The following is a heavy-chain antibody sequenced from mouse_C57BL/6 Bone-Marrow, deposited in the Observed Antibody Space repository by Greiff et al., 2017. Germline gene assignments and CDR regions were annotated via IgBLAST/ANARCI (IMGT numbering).Heavy chain of an antibody. J-gene: IGHJ1*03. Sequence: EVQLQQSGAELVRPGASVKLSCTASGFNIKDDYMHWVKQRPEQGLEWLGWIDPENGDTEYASKFQGKATITADTSSNTAYLQLSSLTSEDTAVYYCTTFDYDYDGPPYWYFDLWGTGTTVTVSS. CDR1: GFNIKDDY. CDR2: IDPENGDT. V-gene: IGHV14-4*01. D-gene: IGHD2-4*01. CDR3: TTFDYDYDGPPYWYFDL.